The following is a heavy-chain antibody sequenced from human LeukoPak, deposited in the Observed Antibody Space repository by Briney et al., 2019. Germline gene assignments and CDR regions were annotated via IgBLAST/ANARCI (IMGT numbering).Heavy chain of an antibody. Sequence: GGSLRLSYAASGFTFTTYAMAWFRQAPGKGVGWVAVISYGGSNKYYADSVKGRFTISRDNSKNTMYLQMDSLRAEDTAMYYCAKDWGDYVNAFDIWGQGTMVTVSS. CDR3: AKDWGDYVNAFDI. J-gene: IGHJ3*02. V-gene: IGHV3-30*18. D-gene: IGHD4-17*01. CDR2: ISYGGSNK. CDR1: GFTFTTYA.